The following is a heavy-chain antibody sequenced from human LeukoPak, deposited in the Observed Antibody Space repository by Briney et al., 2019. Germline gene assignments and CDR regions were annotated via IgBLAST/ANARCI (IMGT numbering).Heavy chain of an antibody. CDR2: LSLDGDEK. CDR3: ARGGDFGVPAPLGIDADI. J-gene: IGHJ3*02. V-gene: IGHV3-30*14. Sequence: GGSLRLSCVASGFTFNTYSMHWVRQAPGKGLEWVAVLSLDGDEKHYADSVKGRFTISRDNSKNTLYLQMNSLRAEDTAVYYCARGGDFGVPAPLGIDADIWGQGTMVTVSS. CDR1: GFTFNTYS. D-gene: IGHD2-2*01.